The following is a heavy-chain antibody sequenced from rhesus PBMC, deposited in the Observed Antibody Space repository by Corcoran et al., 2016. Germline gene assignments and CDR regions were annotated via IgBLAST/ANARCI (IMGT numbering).Heavy chain of an antibody. D-gene: IGHD2-15*01. J-gene: IGHJ4*01. V-gene: IGHV4-65*01. CDR3: ARDRRGYFLDY. CDR2: ISGSIGST. Sequence: QVQLQESGPGLVKPSETLSLTCAVSGGSVSSSNWWSWIRQPPGKGLEWIGYISGSIGSTYYNPSLKSRVTISTDTSKNQFSLKLSSVTAADTAVYYCARDRRGYFLDYWGQGVLVTVSS. CDR1: GGSVSSSNW.